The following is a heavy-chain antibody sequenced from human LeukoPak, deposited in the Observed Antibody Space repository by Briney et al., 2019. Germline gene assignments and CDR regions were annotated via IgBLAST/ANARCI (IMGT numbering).Heavy chain of an antibody. Sequence: GASVEVSCKASGGTFSSYAISWVRQAPGQGLEWMAWINPNGGGTNYAQKFQGRVAVTRDSSISTAYMELSGLTSDDTAVFYCARGTGAPNYFDYWGQGTLVTVSS. CDR1: GGTFSSYA. CDR2: INPNGGGT. V-gene: IGHV1-2*02. D-gene: IGHD7-27*01. J-gene: IGHJ4*02. CDR3: ARGTGAPNYFDY.